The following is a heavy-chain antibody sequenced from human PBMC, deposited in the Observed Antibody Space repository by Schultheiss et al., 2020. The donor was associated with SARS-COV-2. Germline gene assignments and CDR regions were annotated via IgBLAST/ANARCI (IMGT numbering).Heavy chain of an antibody. CDR2: IKQDGSEK. D-gene: IGHD3-9*01. J-gene: IGHJ6*02. V-gene: IGHV3-7*03. CDR3: ARDTGYDNYYYYGMDV. CDR1: GFTFSSYA. Sequence: GGSLRLSCSASGFTFSSYAMHWVRQAPGKGLEWVANIKQDGSEKYYVDSVKGRFTISRDNAKNSLYLQMNSLRAEDTAVYYCARDTGYDNYYYYGMDVWGQGTTVTVSS.